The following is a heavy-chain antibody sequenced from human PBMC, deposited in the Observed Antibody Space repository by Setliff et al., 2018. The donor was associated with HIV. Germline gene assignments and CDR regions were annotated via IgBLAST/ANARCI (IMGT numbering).Heavy chain of an antibody. V-gene: IGHV3-15*01. CDR1: GFTFSAAW. CDR2: IKDKREGGTT. Sequence: PGGSLRLSCAASGFTFSAAWMTWVRQPPGKGLEWVGRIKDKREGGTTDYAAPVRGRFTISRDDSKTTLYLQMNSLKNEDTAVYYCTTEIMIMVGRYFDYWGQGTLVTVSS. D-gene: IGHD3-16*01. J-gene: IGHJ4*02. CDR3: TTEIMIMVGRYFDY.